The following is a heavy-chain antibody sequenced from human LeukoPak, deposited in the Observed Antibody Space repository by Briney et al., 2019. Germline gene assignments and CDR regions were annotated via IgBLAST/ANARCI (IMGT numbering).Heavy chain of an antibody. CDR2: ISGSGGST. CDR3: AKVEYSSGWLYDAFDI. D-gene: IGHD6-19*01. V-gene: IGHV3-23*01. J-gene: IGHJ3*02. Sequence: GGSLRLSCAASGFTFSSYAMSWVRQAPGKGLEWVSAISGSGGSTYYADSVKGRFTISRDNSKNTLYLQMNSLRAEDTAVYYCAKVEYSSGWLYDAFDIWGQGTMVTVSS. CDR1: GFTFSSYA.